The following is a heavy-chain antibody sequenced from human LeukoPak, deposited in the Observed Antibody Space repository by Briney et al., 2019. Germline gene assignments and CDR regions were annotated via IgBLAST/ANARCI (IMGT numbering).Heavy chain of an antibody. CDR2: IYSGGST. J-gene: IGHJ4*02. Sequence: PGGSLTLSCAVSGFTVSSNYMSWIRQPPGKGLEWVSVIYSGGSTYYADYVKVRITVSRDNSKNTLYLQMDSLRAEDTAVYYCARDRSSVWGLGYWGQGTLVTVSS. D-gene: IGHD6-19*01. CDR1: GFTVSSNY. V-gene: IGHV3-53*01. CDR3: ARDRSSVWGLGY.